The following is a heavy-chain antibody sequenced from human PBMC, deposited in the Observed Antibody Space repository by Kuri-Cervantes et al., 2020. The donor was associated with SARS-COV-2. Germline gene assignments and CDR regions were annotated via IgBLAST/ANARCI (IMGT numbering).Heavy chain of an antibody. CDR3: ARQPCTSPSCYLGDDASDI. D-gene: IGHD2-2*01. J-gene: IGHJ3*02. CDR1: GGSISSPNYD. CDR2: IPSAGGT. Sequence: GSLRLSCIVSGGSISSPNYDWGWIRQPPGKGLEWIGSIPSAGGTYYSPFLKSRVTISVDTSKNQFSLKLTSVTAADTAVYYCARQPCTSPSCYLGDDASDIWGQGTMVTVSS. V-gene: IGHV4-39*01.